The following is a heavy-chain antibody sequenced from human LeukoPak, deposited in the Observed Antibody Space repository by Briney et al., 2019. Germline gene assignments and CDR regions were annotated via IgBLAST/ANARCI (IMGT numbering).Heavy chain of an antibody. V-gene: IGHV3-9*01. CDR3: AKDRGSNYYYGMDV. J-gene: IGHJ6*02. Sequence: GGSLRLSCAASGFTFDDYAMHWARQGPGKGLEWVSGISWNSGSIGYADSVKGRFTISRDNAKNSLYLQMNSLRAEDTAFYYCAKDRGSNYYYGMDVWGQGTTVTVSS. CDR2: ISWNSGSI. CDR1: GFTFDDYA. D-gene: IGHD3-10*01.